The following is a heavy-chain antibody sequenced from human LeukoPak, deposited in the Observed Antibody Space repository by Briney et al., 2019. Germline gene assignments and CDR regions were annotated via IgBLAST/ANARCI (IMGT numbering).Heavy chain of an antibody. CDR2: ISYDGSNK. V-gene: IGHV3-30*18. J-gene: IGHJ4*02. D-gene: IGHD2-21*02. Sequence: PGGSLRLSCAASGFTFSSYGMHWVRQAPGKGLEWVAVISYDGSNKYYADSVKGRFTISRDNSKNTLYLQMNSLRAEDTAVYYCAKLSAYCGGDCPSFDYWGQGTLVTISS. CDR3: AKLSAYCGGDCPSFDY. CDR1: GFTFSSYG.